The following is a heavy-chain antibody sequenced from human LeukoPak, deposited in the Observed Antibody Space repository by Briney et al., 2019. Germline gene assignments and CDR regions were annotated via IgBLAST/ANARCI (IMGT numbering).Heavy chain of an antibody. CDR2: IYHSGST. CDR1: GGSISSGGYY. J-gene: IGHJ4*02. CDR3: ARALGGESVPAALGLDHPFDY. V-gene: IGHV4-30-2*01. D-gene: IGHD2-2*01. Sequence: ASETLSLTCTVSGGSISSGGYYRSWIRQPPGKGLEWIGYIYHSGSTYYNPSLKSRVTISVDRSKNQFSLKLSSVTAADTAVYYCARALGGESVPAALGLDHPFDYWGQGTLVTVSS.